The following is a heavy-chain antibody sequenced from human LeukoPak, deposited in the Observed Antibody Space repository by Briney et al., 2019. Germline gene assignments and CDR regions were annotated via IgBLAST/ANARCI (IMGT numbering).Heavy chain of an antibody. CDR2: IYTSGST. Sequence: SETLSLTCTVSGGSISSGSYYWSWIRQPAGKGLEWIGRIYTSGSTNYNPSLKSRVTISVDTSKNQFSLKLSSVTAADTAVYYCARYSYGYRYFDYWGQGTLVTVSS. J-gene: IGHJ4*02. V-gene: IGHV4-61*02. D-gene: IGHD5-18*01. CDR3: ARYSYGYRYFDY. CDR1: GGSISSGSYY.